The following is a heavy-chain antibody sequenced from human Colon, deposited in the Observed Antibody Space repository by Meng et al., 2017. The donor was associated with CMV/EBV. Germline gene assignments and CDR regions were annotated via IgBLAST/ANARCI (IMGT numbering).Heavy chain of an antibody. CDR1: GYSFADYW. V-gene: IGHV5-51*01. CDR3: ATDRDFWSGSPFDN. J-gene: IGHJ4*02. D-gene: IGHD3-3*01. Sequence: GESLKISCKGSGYSFADYWIGWVRQMPGKGLEWMGIIYPGDSDTRYSPSFDGQFTISADKSISTAYLQWSSLKASDTAMYHCATDRDFWSGSPFDNWGQGTLVTVSS. CDR2: IYPGDSDT.